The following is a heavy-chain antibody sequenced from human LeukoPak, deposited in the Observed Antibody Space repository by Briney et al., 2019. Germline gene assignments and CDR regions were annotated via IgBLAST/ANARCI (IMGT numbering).Heavy chain of an antibody. CDR1: GFTFSSYA. Sequence: GGSLRLSCAASGFTFSSYAMSCVRQAPGRGLGWVSAISGSGGSTHYADSVQGRFTISRDNSKNTLYLQMNSLRAEDTALYYCAKDLGVGIVVVPAAMPTWGQGTLVTVSS. CDR3: AKDLGVGIVVVPAAMPT. D-gene: IGHD2-2*01. J-gene: IGHJ5*02. V-gene: IGHV3-23*01. CDR2: ISGSGGST.